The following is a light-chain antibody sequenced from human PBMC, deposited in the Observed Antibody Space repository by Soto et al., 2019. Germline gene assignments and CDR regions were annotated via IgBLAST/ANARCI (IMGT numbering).Light chain of an antibody. Sequence: EIVLTQSPATLSLSPGERATFSCRASQSVSSYLAWYQQKPGQAPRLLIYDASNRATGIPARFSGSGSGTDFTLTISSLEPEDFAVYYCQQRSNWATFGGGTKVEIK. CDR1: QSVSSY. J-gene: IGKJ4*01. V-gene: IGKV3-11*01. CDR2: DAS. CDR3: QQRSNWAT.